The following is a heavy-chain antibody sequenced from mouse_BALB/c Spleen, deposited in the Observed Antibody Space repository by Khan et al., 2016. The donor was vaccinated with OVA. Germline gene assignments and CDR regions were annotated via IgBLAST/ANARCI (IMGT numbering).Heavy chain of an antibody. CDR2: IWAGGST. CDR1: GFSLTNYG. V-gene: IGHV2-9*02. CDR3: VTIYGDEDC. Sequence: QVQLKESGPGLVAPSQSLSITCTVSGFSLTNYGVHWLRQPPGKGLEWLGVIWAGGSTNYYSALMSRLSISKDKSKGQVFLKMNSTQNANPAMYYCVTIYGDEDCWGEGTLVTVSA. J-gene: IGHJ3*01. D-gene: IGHD2-13*01.